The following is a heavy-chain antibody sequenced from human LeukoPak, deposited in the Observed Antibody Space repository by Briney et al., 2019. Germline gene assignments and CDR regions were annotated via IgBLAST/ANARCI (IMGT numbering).Heavy chain of an antibody. V-gene: IGHV1-2*02. CDR2: INPNSGGT. CDR3: TRGWGWFDP. Sequence: ASVKVSCKAFGYTFTGYYMHWVRQAPGQGLEWMGWINPNSGGTNYAQKFQGRVTMTRDTSISTVYMELSSLRSDDTAVYYCTRGWGWFDPWGQGTLVTVSS. CDR1: GYTFTGYY. D-gene: IGHD1-26*01. J-gene: IGHJ5*02.